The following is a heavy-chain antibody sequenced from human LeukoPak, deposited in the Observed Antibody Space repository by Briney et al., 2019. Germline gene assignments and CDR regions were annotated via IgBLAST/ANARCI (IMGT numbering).Heavy chain of an antibody. CDR1: GFTFSTDN. J-gene: IGHJ3*02. D-gene: IGHD1-26*01. Sequence: GGSLRLSCAASGFTFSTDNMNWVRQAPGKGLESVSSISSSSNYIYYADSVKGRFTISRDNAKNSLYLQMNSLRVEDTDVYYCARDVGASAPDAFDIWGQGTMVTVSS. CDR3: ARDVGASAPDAFDI. V-gene: IGHV3-21*01. CDR2: ISSSSNYI.